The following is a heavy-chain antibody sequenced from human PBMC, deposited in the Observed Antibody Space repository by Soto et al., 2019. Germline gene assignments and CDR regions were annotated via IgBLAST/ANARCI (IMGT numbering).Heavy chain of an antibody. CDR2: ISAYNGNT. CDR3: ARGVGSGSYYNQYNWFDP. V-gene: IGHV1-18*01. D-gene: IGHD3-10*01. J-gene: IGHJ5*02. CDR1: GYTFTNYG. Sequence: QVQLVQSGAEVKKPGASVKVSCKASGYTFTNYGISRVRQAPGQWLEWRGWISAYNGNTKYAQKRQGRVTMTTDTSTSTAYMELRSLRSDDTAVYYCARGVGSGSYYNQYNWFDPWGKGTLVTVSS.